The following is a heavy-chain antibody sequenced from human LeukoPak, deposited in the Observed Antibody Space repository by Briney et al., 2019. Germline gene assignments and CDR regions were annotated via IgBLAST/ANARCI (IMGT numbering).Heavy chain of an antibody. Sequence: GGPLRLSCAASGFTLNRYWMHWVRQAPGEGPVWVAHILNDGGSTSYADSVKGRFTISRDDAKNTLSLQMNSLRAEDTAVYHCVRHNYGYDYWGQGTPVTVSS. V-gene: IGHV3-74*01. D-gene: IGHD5-18*01. CDR1: GFTLNRYW. CDR3: VRHNYGYDY. J-gene: IGHJ4*02. CDR2: ILNDGGST.